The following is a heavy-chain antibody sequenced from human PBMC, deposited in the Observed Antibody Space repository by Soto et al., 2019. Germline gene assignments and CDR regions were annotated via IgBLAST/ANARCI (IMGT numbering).Heavy chain of an antibody. CDR2: INHSGST. D-gene: IGHD3-10*01. J-gene: IGHJ3*02. V-gene: IGHV4-34*01. Sequence: PSETLSLTCAVYGGSFSGYYWSWIRQPPGKGLEWIGEINHSGSTNYNPSLKSRVTISVDTSKNQFSLKLSSVTAADTAVYYCARDYYYGSWSYFMGDAFDIWGQGTMVTVSS. CDR3: ARDYYYGSWSYFMGDAFDI. CDR1: GGSFSGYY.